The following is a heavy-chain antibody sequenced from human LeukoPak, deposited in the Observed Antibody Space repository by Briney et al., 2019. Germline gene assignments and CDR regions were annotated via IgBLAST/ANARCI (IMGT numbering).Heavy chain of an antibody. CDR2: IVNSGGNT. D-gene: IGHD1-26*01. J-gene: IGHJ4*02. CDR1: GFTFSSFA. V-gene: IGHV3-23*01. Sequence: GGSLRLSCAASGFTFSSFALSWVRQAPGKGPEWVSAIVNSGGNTYYADPVKGRFTISRDNSKNTLYLQLNSLRPEDTAVYYCANVLVGASTESYYFDSWGQGALVTVSS. CDR3: ANVLVGASTESYYFDS.